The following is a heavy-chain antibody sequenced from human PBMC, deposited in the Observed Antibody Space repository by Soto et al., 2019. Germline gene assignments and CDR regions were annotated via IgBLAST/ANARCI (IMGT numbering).Heavy chain of an antibody. CDR3: ARHISNSRYYYYAMNV. J-gene: IGHJ6*02. CDR1: GYTFTDYW. D-gene: IGHD4-4*01. V-gene: IGHV5-51*01. Sequence: GASLKISCKGSGYTFTDYWIGWVRQLPGKGLEWMGIIYPGESDTRYSPSFQGHVTITVDKSTSTAYLQWNTLKASDTAMYYCARHISNSRYYYYAMNVWGQGTAVTVCS. CDR2: IYPGESDT.